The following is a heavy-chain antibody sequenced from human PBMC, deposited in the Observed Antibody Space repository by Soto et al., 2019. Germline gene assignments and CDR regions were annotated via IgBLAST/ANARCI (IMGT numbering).Heavy chain of an antibody. V-gene: IGHV1-2*02. CDR1: GYTFTGYY. Sequence: QGQLVQSGAEVKKPGASVKVSCKASGYTFTGYYIHWVRQAPGQGLEWMGWINPKSGVTNYAQKFQGRVTMITDTSISTAYMELSRLRSDDTAVYYCARDMAYGDFLLALFWGQGTLVTVSS. CDR3: ARDMAYGDFLLALF. J-gene: IGHJ4*02. D-gene: IGHD4-17*01. CDR2: INPKSGVT.